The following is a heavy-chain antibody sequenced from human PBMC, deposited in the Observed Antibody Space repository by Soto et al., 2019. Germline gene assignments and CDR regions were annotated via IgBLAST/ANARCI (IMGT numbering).Heavy chain of an antibody. D-gene: IGHD6-19*01. Sequence: SVKVSCKASGFTFPNSAVQWVRQARGQRLEWMGWILVGSGTANYAQKFQERVTITRDVSTSTAYMELSTLRSEDTAVYYCARDFLILWLVPARSFVSWCPGILVSVSS. CDR2: ILVGSGTA. CDR3: ARDFLILWLVPARSFVS. J-gene: IGHJ5*01. CDR1: GFTFPNSA. V-gene: IGHV1-58*01.